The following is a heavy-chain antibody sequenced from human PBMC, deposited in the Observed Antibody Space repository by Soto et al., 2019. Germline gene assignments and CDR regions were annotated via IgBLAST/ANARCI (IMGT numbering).Heavy chain of an antibody. CDR3: ARDAHAYYGSGSPYYYYCMDV. V-gene: IGHV3-30-3*01. Sequence: QVQLVESGGGVVQPGRSLRLSCAASGFTFSSYAMHWVRQAPGKGLEWVAVISYDGSNKYYEDSVKGRFTISRDNSKNTLYLQMNSLRAEDTAVYYCARDAHAYYGSGSPYYYYCMDVWGQGTTVTVSS. CDR1: GFTFSSYA. D-gene: IGHD3-10*01. CDR2: ISYDGSNK. J-gene: IGHJ6*02.